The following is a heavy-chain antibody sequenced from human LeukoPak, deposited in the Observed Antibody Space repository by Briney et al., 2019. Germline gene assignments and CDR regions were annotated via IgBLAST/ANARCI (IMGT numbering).Heavy chain of an antibody. V-gene: IGHV3-20*04. CDR1: GFTFDDYG. J-gene: IGHJ5*02. CDR2: INWNGGST. D-gene: IGHD6-19*01. Sequence: GGSLRLSCAASGFTFDDYGMSWVRQAPGKGLEWVSGINWNGGSTGYADSVKGRFTISRDNAKNSLYLQMNSLRAEDTALYYCARGKQWLVTDNWFDPWGQGTLVTASS. CDR3: ARGKQWLVTDNWFDP.